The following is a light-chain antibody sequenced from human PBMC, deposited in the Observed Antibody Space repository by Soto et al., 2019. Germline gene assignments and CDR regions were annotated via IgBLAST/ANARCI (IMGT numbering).Light chain of an antibody. Sequence: DIQMTQSPSAVSASVGDRVTITCRTSQDITNYLVWFQQKPGKVPERLIYGATNLQGGVPSRFSGSGSGTEFTLPISSLQPEDFATYYYLQHNRYPWTFCQGTKVDMK. V-gene: IGKV1-17*03. J-gene: IGKJ1*01. CDR3: LQHNRYPWT. CDR2: GAT. CDR1: QDITNY.